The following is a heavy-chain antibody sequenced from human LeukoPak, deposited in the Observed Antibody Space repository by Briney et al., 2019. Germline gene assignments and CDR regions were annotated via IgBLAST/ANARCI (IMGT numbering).Heavy chain of an antibody. V-gene: IGHV1-8*01. CDR3: ARAAYGSGSYSYYYYYYYMDV. CDR2: MNPNSGNT. Sequence: GASVKVSCKASGYTFTSYDINWVRQATGQGLEWMGWMNPNSGNTGYAQKFQGRVTMTRNTSISTAYMELSSLRSEDTAVYYCARAAYGSGSYSYYYYYYYMDVWGKGTTVTISS. J-gene: IGHJ6*03. CDR1: GYTFTSYD. D-gene: IGHD3-10*01.